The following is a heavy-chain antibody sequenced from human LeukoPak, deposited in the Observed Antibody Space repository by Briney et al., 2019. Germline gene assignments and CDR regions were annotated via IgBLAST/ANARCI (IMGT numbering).Heavy chain of an antibody. V-gene: IGHV3-74*01. J-gene: IGHJ3*01. D-gene: IGHD3-10*01. CDR2: INGDGSTT. Sequence: GGSLRLSCAASGFSFRSCWMHWVRQAPAKELVWVSRINGDGSTTNYADSVRGRFTISRDNAKNTLYLQMNSLRADDSAVYFCASLVGSYYPPVEAFDVWGQGTMVTVSS. CDR3: ASLVGSYYPPVEAFDV. CDR1: GFSFRSCW.